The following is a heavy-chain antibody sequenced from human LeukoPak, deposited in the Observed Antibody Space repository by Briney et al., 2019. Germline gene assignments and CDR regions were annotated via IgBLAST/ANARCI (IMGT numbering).Heavy chain of an antibody. Sequence: ASVKVSCKASGYTFTSYDINWVRQAPGQGLEWMGWMNPNSGNTGYAQRFQGRVTMTRNTSISTAYMELSSLRSEDTAVYYCARGLLAAAGGIDYWGQGTLVTVSS. J-gene: IGHJ4*02. D-gene: IGHD6-13*01. CDR2: MNPNSGNT. CDR1: GYTFTSYD. V-gene: IGHV1-8*01. CDR3: ARGLLAAAGGIDY.